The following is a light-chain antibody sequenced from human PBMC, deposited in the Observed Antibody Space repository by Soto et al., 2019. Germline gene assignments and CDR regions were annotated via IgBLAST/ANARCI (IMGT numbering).Light chain of an antibody. Sequence: EIVMTQSPATLSVSPGGRATLSCRASQSISDTLAWYQQKPGQAPRLLIYSASRRATGFPGRFSGSGSGTDFTLTISSLQSEDLAVYYCQQYNNWPWTFGLGTKVEIK. J-gene: IGKJ1*01. CDR3: QQYNNWPWT. CDR1: QSISDT. V-gene: IGKV3-15*01. CDR2: SAS.